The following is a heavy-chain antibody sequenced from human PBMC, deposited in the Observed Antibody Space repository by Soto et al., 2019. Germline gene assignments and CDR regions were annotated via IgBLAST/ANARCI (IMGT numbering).Heavy chain of an antibody. Sequence: GGSLRLSCAASGLTVSSTYLSWVRQAPGKGLEWVSVIYTDDSAYYADSVRGRLTISRDKSQNKLFLLMTNLRVEDTAVYFCARVPAFDPWGQGTLVTVSS. CDR2: IYTDDSA. J-gene: IGHJ5*02. V-gene: IGHV3-53*01. CDR1: GLTVSSTY. CDR3: ARVPAFDP.